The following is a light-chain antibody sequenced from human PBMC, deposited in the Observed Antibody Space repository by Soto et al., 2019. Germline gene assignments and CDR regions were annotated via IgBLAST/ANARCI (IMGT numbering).Light chain of an antibody. Sequence: EVVLTQSPVTLSLSPGERATLSCRASQSFRGLLAWYQQKPGQAPRLLIYGASTRAAGIPARFSGSGSGTDFTLTISSLEPEDSAVYYCQQRHMWPITFGQGTRLEIK. V-gene: IGKV3-11*01. CDR3: QQRHMWPIT. J-gene: IGKJ5*01. CDR1: QSFRGL. CDR2: GAS.